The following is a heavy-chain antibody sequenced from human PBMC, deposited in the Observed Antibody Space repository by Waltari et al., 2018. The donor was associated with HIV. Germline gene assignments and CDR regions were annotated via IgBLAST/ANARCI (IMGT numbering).Heavy chain of an antibody. CDR2: ITGSGGST. CDR3: AKVRDDYGDYAYDY. D-gene: IGHD4-17*01. V-gene: IGHV3-23*01. CDR1: GFTFRSYA. Sequence: EVQLLESGGGLVQPGGSLRLSCAASGFTFRSYAMSWVRQAPGNGPALVSAITGSGGSTDYADSVKGRFTISRDNSKNTLYLQMNSLRAEDTAVYYCAKVRDDYGDYAYDYWGQGTLVTVSS. J-gene: IGHJ4*02.